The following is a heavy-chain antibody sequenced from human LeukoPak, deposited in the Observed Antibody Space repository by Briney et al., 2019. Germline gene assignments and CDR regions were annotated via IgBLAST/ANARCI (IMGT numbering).Heavy chain of an antibody. V-gene: IGHV3-48*01. CDR2: ISSSSSTI. D-gene: IGHD4-17*01. Sequence: GGSLRLSCAASGFTFSSYSMNWVRQAPGKGLEWVSYISSSSSTIYYADSVKGRFTISRDNAKNSLYLQMNSLRAEDTAVYYCARGVDYGDYRLSKFDPWGQGTLATVSS. CDR1: GFTFSSYS. CDR3: ARGVDYGDYRLSKFDP. J-gene: IGHJ5*02.